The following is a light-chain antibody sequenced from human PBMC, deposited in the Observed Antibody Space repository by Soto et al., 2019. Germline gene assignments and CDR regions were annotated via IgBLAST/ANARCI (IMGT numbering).Light chain of an antibody. Sequence: EIVMPQSPATLSVSPGERATLSCRASQSVSSNLAWYQQKAGQAPRLLIYDASNRAAGIPARFSGSGSGTDFTLTISRLEPEDFAVYYCQQCGSSPLITFGQGTRLEIK. CDR2: DAS. CDR1: QSVSSN. CDR3: QQCGSSPLIT. V-gene: IGKV3-20*01. J-gene: IGKJ5*01.